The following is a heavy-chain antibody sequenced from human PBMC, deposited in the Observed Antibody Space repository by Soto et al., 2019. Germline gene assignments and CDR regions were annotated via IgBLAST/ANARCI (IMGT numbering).Heavy chain of an antibody. V-gene: IGHV3-7*03. CDR3: VRDVGPTKYDAFDM. J-gene: IGHJ3*02. CDR2: INQDGSET. CDR1: GFTFRSLW. Sequence: EVQLVESGGGLVQPGGSLRLSCAASGFTFRSLWMAWVRHAPEKGLEWVANINQDGSETHYLDSVKGRFTISKDNGKNTRYLEMNSLRAEDTAVYYCVRDVGPTKYDAFDMWGRGTMVTVSS.